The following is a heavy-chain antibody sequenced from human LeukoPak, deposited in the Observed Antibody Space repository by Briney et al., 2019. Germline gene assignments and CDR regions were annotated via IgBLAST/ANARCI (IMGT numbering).Heavy chain of an antibody. Sequence: AETLSLTCTVSGGSIRSSSYYWGWIRQPPAKGLEWIGSIYYSGSTYYNPSPKSRVTISVDTSKNQFSLKLSSVTAADTAVYYCVSIPNYSLHDNWFDPWGQGTLVTVSS. V-gene: IGHV4-39*07. J-gene: IGHJ5*02. D-gene: IGHD1-7*01. CDR2: IYYSGST. CDR1: GGSIRSSSYY. CDR3: VSIPNYSLHDNWFDP.